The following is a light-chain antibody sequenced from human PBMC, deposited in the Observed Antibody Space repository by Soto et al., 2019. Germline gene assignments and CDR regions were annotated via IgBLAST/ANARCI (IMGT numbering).Light chain of an antibody. CDR2: DAS. V-gene: IGKV1-5*01. CDR1: QSISSW. J-gene: IGKJ1*01. Sequence: DIQVTQSPSTLSASVGDRVTITCRASQSISSWLAWYQQKPGKAPKLLIYDASYLERGVPSRFSGSGSGTEFTLTLRDLQPDDLATYYCQQYNSFWTFRQGTKVDIK. CDR3: QQYNSFWT.